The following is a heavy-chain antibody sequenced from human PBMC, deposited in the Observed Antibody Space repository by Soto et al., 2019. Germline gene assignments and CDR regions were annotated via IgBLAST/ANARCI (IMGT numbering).Heavy chain of an antibody. CDR1: GYTFTELS. D-gene: IGHD5-18*01. Sequence: VQLVQSGAEVKKPGASVKVSCKVSGYTFTELSMHWVRQAPGKGLGGMGGFDPEDGETVYAQKFKGRVTMTEDTSTDTAYMELSSLRSEDTAVYYFSTPPSSYGFGAHNFDYWGQGTLVTVSS. CDR2: FDPEDGET. CDR3: STPPSSYGFGAHNFDY. J-gene: IGHJ4*02. V-gene: IGHV1-24*01.